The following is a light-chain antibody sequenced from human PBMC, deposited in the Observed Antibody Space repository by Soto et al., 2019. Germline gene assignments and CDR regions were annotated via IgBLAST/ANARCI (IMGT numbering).Light chain of an antibody. CDR1: QSLSINS. Sequence: IVFTQSPGTLYLSPGERATLSCRASQSLSINSLAWYQQKPGQSPRLLVYGASTMDTGIPDRFRGSGSGTDFALTISSLEPEDFAMYYCQQYDESPLTFGPGTKVDIK. CDR3: QQYDESPLT. J-gene: IGKJ3*01. CDR2: GAS. V-gene: IGKV3-20*01.